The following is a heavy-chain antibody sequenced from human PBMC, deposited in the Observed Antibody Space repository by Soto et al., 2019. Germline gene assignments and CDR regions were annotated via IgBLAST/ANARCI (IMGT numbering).Heavy chain of an antibody. Sequence: QVQLVQSGTEVKKPGASVKVSCEASGYSFTTYGISWVRRAPGQGLEWMGWISIYNGNTNYAQKLQGRVTMTTDTSTRTAYMDLRSLRSDDTAVYYCARASAPASFWFDPWGQGTLVTVSS. CDR2: ISIYNGNT. CDR3: ARASAPASFWFDP. V-gene: IGHV1-18*01. J-gene: IGHJ5*02. D-gene: IGHD2-2*01. CDR1: GYSFTTYG.